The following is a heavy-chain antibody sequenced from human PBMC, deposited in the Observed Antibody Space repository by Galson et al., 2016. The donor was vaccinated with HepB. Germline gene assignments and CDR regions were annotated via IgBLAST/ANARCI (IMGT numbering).Heavy chain of an antibody. CDR1: GGSLRGYY. CDR3: ARISLRVGQDY. Sequence: SETLSLTCAVYGGSLRGYYWSWIRLPPGKGLEWIGEINHSGNTNYNPSLKSRVTMTVDASKNQFSLTLRSATAADTARYFCARISLRVGQDYWGQGTLVTVSS. CDR2: INHSGNT. J-gene: IGHJ4*02. D-gene: IGHD1-26*01. V-gene: IGHV4-34*01.